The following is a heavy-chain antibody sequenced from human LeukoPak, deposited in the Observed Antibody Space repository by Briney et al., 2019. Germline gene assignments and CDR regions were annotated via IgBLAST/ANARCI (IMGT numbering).Heavy chain of an antibody. CDR3: GEGGRDGDYFDY. CDR1: GFTFSSYS. CDR2: VSSSSSTI. Sequence: GGSLRLSCAASGFTFSSYSMNWVRQAPGKGLEWVSYVSSSSSTIYYADSVKGRFTISRDNAKNSLYLQMNSLRAEDTAVYYCGEGGRDGDYFDYWGQGTLVTVPS. J-gene: IGHJ4*02. D-gene: IGHD3-16*01. V-gene: IGHV3-48*01.